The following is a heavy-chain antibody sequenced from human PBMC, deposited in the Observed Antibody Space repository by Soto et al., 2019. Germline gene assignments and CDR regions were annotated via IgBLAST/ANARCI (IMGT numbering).Heavy chain of an antibody. Sequence: ASVKVSCKASGYTFTGYYMHWVRQAPGQGLEWMGWINPNSGGTNYAQKFQGWVTMTRDTSISTAYMELSRLRSDDTAVYYCASARYCISTSCYGYYYYGMDVWGQGTTVTVSS. CDR3: ASARYCISTSCYGYYYYGMDV. CDR1: GYTFTGYY. J-gene: IGHJ6*02. D-gene: IGHD2-2*01. V-gene: IGHV1-2*04. CDR2: INPNSGGT.